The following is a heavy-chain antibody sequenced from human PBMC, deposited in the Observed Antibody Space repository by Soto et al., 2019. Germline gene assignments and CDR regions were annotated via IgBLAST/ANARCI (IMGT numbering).Heavy chain of an antibody. J-gene: IGHJ4*02. CDR2: ISYDGSNK. CDR3: AKDPSGGGYYFDY. Sequence: GGSLRLSCAASGFTFSSYGMHWVRQAPGKGLEWVAVISYDGSNKYYADSVKGRFAISRDSSKNTLYLQMNSLRAEDTAVYYCAKDPSGGGYYFDYWGQGTLVTVSS. D-gene: IGHD2-8*02. CDR1: GFTFSSYG. V-gene: IGHV3-30*18.